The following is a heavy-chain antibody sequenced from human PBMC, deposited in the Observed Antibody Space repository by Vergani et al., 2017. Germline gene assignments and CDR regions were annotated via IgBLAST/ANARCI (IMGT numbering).Heavy chain of an antibody. J-gene: IGHJ4*02. V-gene: IGHV3-21*01. D-gene: IGHD2-2*01. Sequence: EVQLVESGGGLVKPGGSLRLSCAASGFTFSSYSMNWVRQAPGKGLEWVSSISSSSSYIYYADSVKGRFTISRYNAKNSLYLQMNSLRAEDTAVYYCARDGVVPAANFDYWGQGTLVTVSS. CDR2: ISSSSSYI. CDR1: GFTFSSYS. CDR3: ARDGVVPAANFDY.